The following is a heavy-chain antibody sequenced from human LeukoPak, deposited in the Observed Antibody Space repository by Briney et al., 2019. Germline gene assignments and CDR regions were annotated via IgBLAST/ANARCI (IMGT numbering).Heavy chain of an antibody. D-gene: IGHD1-26*01. CDR1: GSRFTDFW. Sequence: LGESLKISCKASGSRFTDFWIGWVRQMPGKGLELMGIIYLGDSDTRYSPSFQGQVTISADKSTSTAFLQWGSLKASDTAMYYCARPISGSYFYFDSWGQGTLVTVSS. CDR2: IYLGDSDT. J-gene: IGHJ4*02. V-gene: IGHV5-51*01. CDR3: ARPISGSYFYFDS.